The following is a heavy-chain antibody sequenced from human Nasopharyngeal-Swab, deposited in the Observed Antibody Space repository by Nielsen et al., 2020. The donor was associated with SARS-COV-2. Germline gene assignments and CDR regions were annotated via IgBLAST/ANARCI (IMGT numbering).Heavy chain of an antibody. Sequence: GGSLRLSCAASGFTFSSYAMHWVRQAPGKGLEWVAVISYDGSNKYYADSVKGRFTISRDNSKNTLYLQMNSLRAEDTAVYYCAREQWLGTYYYYGMDVWGQGTTVTVSS. J-gene: IGHJ6*02. V-gene: IGHV3-30-3*01. CDR3: AREQWLGTYYYYGMDV. CDR1: GFTFSSYA. CDR2: ISYDGSNK. D-gene: IGHD6-19*01.